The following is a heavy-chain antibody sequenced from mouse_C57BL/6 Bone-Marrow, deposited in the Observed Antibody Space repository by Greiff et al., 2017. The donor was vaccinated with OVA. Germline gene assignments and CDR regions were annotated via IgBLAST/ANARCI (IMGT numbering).Heavy chain of an antibody. CDR3: ASPYDYDDYYAMDY. CDR2: IDPSDSYT. J-gene: IGHJ4*01. D-gene: IGHD2-4*01. V-gene: IGHV1-50*01. Sequence: QVQLKQPGAELVKPGASVKLSCKASGYTFTSYWMQWVKQRPGQGLEWIGEIDPSDSYTNYNQKFKGKATLTVDTSSSTAYMQLSSLTSEDSAVYYCASPYDYDDYYAMDYWGQGTSVTVSS. CDR1: GYTFTSYW.